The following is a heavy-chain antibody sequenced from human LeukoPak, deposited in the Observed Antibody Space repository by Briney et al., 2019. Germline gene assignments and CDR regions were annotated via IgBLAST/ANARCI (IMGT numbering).Heavy chain of an antibody. V-gene: IGHV4-59*08. D-gene: IGHD3-22*01. CDR2: IYYSGST. CDR3: ARLKLGSGYYWYFDL. CDR1: GGSISSYY. Sequence: PSETLSLTCTVSGGSISSYYWSWIRQPPGKGLEWIGYIYYSGSTNYNPSLKSRVTIPVDTSKNQFSLKLSSVTAADTAVYYCARLKLGSGYYWYFDLWGRGTLVTVSS. J-gene: IGHJ2*01.